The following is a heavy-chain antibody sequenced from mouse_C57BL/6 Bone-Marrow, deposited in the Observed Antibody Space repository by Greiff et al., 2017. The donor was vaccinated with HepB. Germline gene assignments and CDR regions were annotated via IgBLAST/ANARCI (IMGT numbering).Heavy chain of an antibody. D-gene: IGHD2-4*01. CDR2: IYPGSGST. CDR3: ARSGLDYAWFAY. CDR1: GYTFTSYW. Sequence: VQLQQSGAELVKPGASVKMSCKASGYTFTSYWITWVKQRPGQGLEWIGDIYPGSGSTNYNEKFKSKATLTVDTSSSTAYMQLSSLTSEDSAVYYCARSGLDYAWFAYWGQGTLVTVSA. J-gene: IGHJ3*01. V-gene: IGHV1-55*01.